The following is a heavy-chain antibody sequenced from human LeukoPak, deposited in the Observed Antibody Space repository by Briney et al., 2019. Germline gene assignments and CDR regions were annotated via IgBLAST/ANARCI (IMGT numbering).Heavy chain of an antibody. V-gene: IGHV1-46*01. D-gene: IGHD3-3*01. J-gene: IGHJ4*02. Sequence: ASVKVSCKASGYTFTGYYMHWVRQAPGQGLEWMGIINPSGGSTSYAQKFQGRVTMTRDTSTSTVYMELSSLRSEDTAVYYCARDRAASYDFWSGSVGHFDYWGQGTLVTVSS. CDR3: ARDRAASYDFWSGSVGHFDY. CDR1: GYTFTGYY. CDR2: INPSGGST.